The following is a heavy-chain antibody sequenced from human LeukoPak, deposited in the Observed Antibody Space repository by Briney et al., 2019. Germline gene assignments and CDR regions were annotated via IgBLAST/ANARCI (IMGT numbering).Heavy chain of an antibody. Sequence: GGSLRLSCVASGFTFDDYAMHWVRQAPGRGLEWVSGISWNSGIIDYADSVKGRFTISRDNSKNTLYLQMNSLRAEDTAVYYCARGRGGDLFDYWGQGTLVTVSS. D-gene: IGHD2-21*02. V-gene: IGHV3-9*01. CDR2: ISWNSGII. CDR1: GFTFDDYA. CDR3: ARGRGGDLFDY. J-gene: IGHJ4*02.